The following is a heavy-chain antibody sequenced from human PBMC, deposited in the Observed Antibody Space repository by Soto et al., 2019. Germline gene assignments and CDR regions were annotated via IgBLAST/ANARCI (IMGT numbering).Heavy chain of an antibody. CDR1: GLPFIGYS. J-gene: IGHJ4*02. D-gene: IGHD6-6*01. V-gene: IGHV3-48*01. CDR3: ARDRQQVAFYY. Sequence: EVQLVESGGGLVQPGGSLRLSCAASGLPFIGYSINWVRQAPGKGLEWVSYISSRTTDIQYADFVKGRFTISRDNAKTSVWLQMNSLGVEDTAVYYCARDRQQVAFYYWGQGTLVTVSS. CDR2: ISSRTTDI.